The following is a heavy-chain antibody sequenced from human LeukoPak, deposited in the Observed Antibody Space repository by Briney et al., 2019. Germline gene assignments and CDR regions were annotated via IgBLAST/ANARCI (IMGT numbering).Heavy chain of an antibody. V-gene: IGHV4-4*07. CDR3: ARDPYYYGPGSYSPLDY. D-gene: IGHD3-10*01. CDR2: IYTSGST. J-gene: IGHJ4*02. Sequence: PSETLSLTCTASGGSISAYYWSWIRQPAGKGLEWIGRIYTSGSTTYNPSLKSRVTMSVDTSKNQFSLKLTSVTAADTAVYYCARDPYYYGPGSYSPLDYWGQGTLVTVSS. CDR1: GGSISAYY.